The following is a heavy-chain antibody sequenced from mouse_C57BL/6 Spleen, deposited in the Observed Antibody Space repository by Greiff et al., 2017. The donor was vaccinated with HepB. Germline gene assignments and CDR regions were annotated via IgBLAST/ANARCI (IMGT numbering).Heavy chain of an antibody. CDR3: ARFSPYYAMDY. J-gene: IGHJ4*01. D-gene: IGHD6-1*01. V-gene: IGHV1-81*01. Sequence: VQLQQSGAELARPGASVKLSCKASGYTFTSYGISWVKQRTGQGLEWIGEIYPRSGNTYYNEKFKGKATLTVDKSSSTAYMELRSLTSEDSAVYFCARFSPYYAMDYWGQGTSVTVSS. CDR1: GYTFTSYG. CDR2: IYPRSGNT.